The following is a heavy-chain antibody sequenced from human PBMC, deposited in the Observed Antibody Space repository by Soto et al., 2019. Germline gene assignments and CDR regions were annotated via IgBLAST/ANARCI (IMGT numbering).Heavy chain of an antibody. Sequence: QVQLVQSGAEVKKPGASVKVSCKASGYTFITYGVSWVRQAPGQGLDWLGWISTYNGNTRYAERLKGRGTMTTDTTTNTAYMELRNLRSDDTDVYYCARGPTDYYDNSANYFLDYWGQGTLVTVSS. CDR1: GYTFITYG. V-gene: IGHV1-18*01. J-gene: IGHJ4*02. D-gene: IGHD3-22*01. CDR3: ARGPTDYYDNSANYFLDY. CDR2: ISTYNGNT.